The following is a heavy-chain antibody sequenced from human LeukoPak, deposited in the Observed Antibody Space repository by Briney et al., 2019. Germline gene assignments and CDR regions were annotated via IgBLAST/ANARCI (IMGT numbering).Heavy chain of an antibody. CDR3: ARDRRYEYYFDY. J-gene: IGHJ4*02. V-gene: IGHV3-53*01. CDR1: GFTVSSNS. Sequence: GGSLRLSCTVSGFTVSSNSMSWVRQAPGKGLEWVSFIYSDNTHYSDSVKGRFTISRDNSKNTLYLQMNSLRAEDTAVYYCARDRRYEYYFDYWGQGTLVTVSS. D-gene: IGHD2-2*01. CDR2: IYSDNT.